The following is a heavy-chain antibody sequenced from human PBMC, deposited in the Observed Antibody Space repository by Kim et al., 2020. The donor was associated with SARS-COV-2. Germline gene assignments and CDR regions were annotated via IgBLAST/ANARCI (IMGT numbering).Heavy chain of an antibody. Sequence: ASVKVSCKASGYTFTSYAMHWVRQAPGQRLEWMGWINAGNGNTKYSQKFQGRVTITRDTSASTAYMELSSLRSEDTAVYYCASGATADDYYYYYGMDVWGQGTTVTVSS. D-gene: IGHD1-26*01. J-gene: IGHJ6*02. CDR1: GYTFTSYA. CDR2: INAGNGNT. V-gene: IGHV1-3*01. CDR3: ASGATADDYYYYYGMDV.